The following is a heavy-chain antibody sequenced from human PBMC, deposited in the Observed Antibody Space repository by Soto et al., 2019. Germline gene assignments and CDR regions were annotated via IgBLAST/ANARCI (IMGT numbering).Heavy chain of an antibody. J-gene: IGHJ4*02. V-gene: IGHV3-33*01. CDR2: IWYDGSNK. CDR3: ARGKPTTVTTDLFDY. D-gene: IGHD4-17*01. Sequence: GGSLRLSCAASGFTFSSYGMHWVRQAPGKGLEWVAVIWYDGSNKYYADSVKGRFTISRDNSKNTLYLQMNSLRAEDTAVYYCARGKPTTVTTDLFDYWGQGTLVTVSS. CDR1: GFTFSSYG.